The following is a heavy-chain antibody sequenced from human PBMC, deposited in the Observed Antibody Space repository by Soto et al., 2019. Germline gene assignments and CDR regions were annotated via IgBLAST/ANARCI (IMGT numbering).Heavy chain of an antibody. Sequence: QVQLQESGPGLVKPSQTLSLTCTVSGGSISSGGYYWSWIRQHPGKGLEWIGYIYYSGSTYYNPSLKGRVTISVDTSKNQFSLKLSSVTAADTAVYYCARMMVRGVSAWYFDLWGRGTLVTVSS. J-gene: IGHJ2*01. CDR2: IYYSGST. CDR1: GGSISSGGYY. D-gene: IGHD3-10*01. V-gene: IGHV4-31*03. CDR3: ARMMVRGVSAWYFDL.